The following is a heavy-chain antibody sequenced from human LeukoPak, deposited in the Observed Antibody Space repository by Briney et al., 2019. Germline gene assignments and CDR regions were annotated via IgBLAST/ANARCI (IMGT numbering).Heavy chain of an antibody. CDR1: GFAFSGYS. D-gene: IGHD5-12*01. J-gene: IGHJ4*02. Sequence: GGSLRLSCVASGFAFSGYSMNWVRQAPGQGLEWVASISTTSKYIYYADSVRGRFTISRDNAKNSLYLQMNSLRAEDTAVYYCARDLIGTTSDYWGQGTLVTVSS. V-gene: IGHV3-21*01. CDR2: ISTTSKYI. CDR3: ARDLIGTTSDY.